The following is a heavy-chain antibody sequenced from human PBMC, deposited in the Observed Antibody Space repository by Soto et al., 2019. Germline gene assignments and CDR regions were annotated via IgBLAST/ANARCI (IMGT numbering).Heavy chain of an antibody. CDR2: MSWDGSDE. Sequence: QVQLVESGGGVVQPGRSLRLSCAASGFTFSSYGMHWVRQAPGKGLEWVAVMSWDGSDEFYEENVKGRFTVSRDNSRNTLYLQMNSLRPEDTAVYYCAKEGCSGGICYCFDYWGQGTLVTVSS. CDR3: AKEGCSGGICYCFDY. D-gene: IGHD2-15*01. CDR1: GFTFSSYG. V-gene: IGHV3-30*18. J-gene: IGHJ4*02.